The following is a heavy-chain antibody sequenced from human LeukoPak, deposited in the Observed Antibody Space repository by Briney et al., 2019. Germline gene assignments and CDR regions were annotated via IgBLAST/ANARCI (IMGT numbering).Heavy chain of an antibody. V-gene: IGHV3-30*18. CDR1: GFTFSSYG. D-gene: IGHD6-6*01. J-gene: IGHJ4*02. CDR2: ISYDGSNK. CDR3: AKGAYSSSSDFGY. Sequence: GRSLRLSCAASGFTFSSYGMHWVRQAPGKGLEWVAVISYDGSNKYYADSVKGRFTISRDNSKNTLYLQMNSLRAEDTAVYYCAKGAYSSSSDFGYWGQGTLVTVSS.